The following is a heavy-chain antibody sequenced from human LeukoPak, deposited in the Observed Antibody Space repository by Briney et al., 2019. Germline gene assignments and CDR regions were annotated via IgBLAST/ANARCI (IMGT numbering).Heavy chain of an antibody. D-gene: IGHD2-21*01. Sequence: ASVKVSCKASGYSFTTYAIHWVRQAPGQRLEWMGWVNAGNGNTKYSQKFQGRVTITRDTSATTAYMALSSLGSEDTAVYYCARDNRIYSPFDYWGQGTLVTVSS. V-gene: IGHV1-3*01. J-gene: IGHJ4*02. CDR3: ARDNRIYSPFDY. CDR2: VNAGNGNT. CDR1: GYSFTTYA.